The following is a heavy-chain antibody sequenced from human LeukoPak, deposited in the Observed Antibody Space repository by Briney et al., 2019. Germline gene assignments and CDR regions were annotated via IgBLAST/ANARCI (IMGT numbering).Heavy chain of an antibody. D-gene: IGHD5-24*01. V-gene: IGHV1-18*01. CDR1: GYTFSTYG. CDR3: ARDPDGAMDFDY. CDR2: ISVYRGNT. Sequence: ASVKVSCKASGYTFSTYGTSWVRQAPGQGLEWMGWISVYRGNTNYAQNFQGRVAMTTDTSTSTAYMELRSLRSDDTAVYYCARDPDGAMDFDYWGQGTLVTVSS. J-gene: IGHJ4*02.